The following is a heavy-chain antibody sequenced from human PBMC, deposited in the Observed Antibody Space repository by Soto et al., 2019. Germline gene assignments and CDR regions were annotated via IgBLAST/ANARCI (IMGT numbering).Heavy chain of an antibody. CDR3: MLGSGWKDFDY. CDR1: GGSITSSSYY. CDR2: SYYSGST. Sequence: QLQLQESGPGLVKPSETLSLTCTVSGGSITSSSYYWGWIRQPPGKGLEWIGNSYYSGSTYSNPSLKSRVTISVDTSKNQFSLKLSSVTAADTAVYYCMLGSGWKDFDYWGQGTLVTVSS. V-gene: IGHV4-39*01. D-gene: IGHD3-22*01. J-gene: IGHJ4*02.